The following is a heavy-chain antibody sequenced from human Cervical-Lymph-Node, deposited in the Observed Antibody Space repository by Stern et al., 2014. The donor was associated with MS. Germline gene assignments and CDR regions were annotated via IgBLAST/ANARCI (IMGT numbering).Heavy chain of an antibody. V-gene: IGHV7-4-1*02. D-gene: IGHD4-17*01. CDR1: GYTFTDYV. Sequence: VQLVESGSELKKPGASVTVSCKASGYTFTDYVVNWVRQAPGQGLEWMGWINTKTGNPTYAPCFTGRFVFSLDTSVSTPYLEISSLQAGDTAIYYCARPKGDYVGGVSYWGQGTLVTVSS. CDR2: INTKTGNP. J-gene: IGHJ4*02. CDR3: ARPKGDYVGGVSY.